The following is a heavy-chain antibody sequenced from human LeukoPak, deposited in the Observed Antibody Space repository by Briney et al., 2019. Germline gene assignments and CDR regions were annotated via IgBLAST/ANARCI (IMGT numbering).Heavy chain of an antibody. D-gene: IGHD3-9*01. CDR3: AKAYLDILTGYLDY. CDR2: ISYDGSNK. J-gene: IGHJ4*02. Sequence: PGGSLRLSCAASGFTFSSYGMHWVRQAPGKGLEWVAVISYDGSNKYYADSVKGRFTISRDNSKNTLYLQMNSLRAEDTAVYYCAKAYLDILTGYLDYWGQGTLVTVSS. V-gene: IGHV3-30*18. CDR1: GFTFSSYG.